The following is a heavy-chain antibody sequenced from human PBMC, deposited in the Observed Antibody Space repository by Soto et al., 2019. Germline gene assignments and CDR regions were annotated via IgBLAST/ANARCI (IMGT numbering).Heavy chain of an antibody. CDR3: ARDSYSSSFDRFDY. V-gene: IGHV1-18*04. D-gene: IGHD6-13*01. CDR1: GYSFKSSG. J-gene: IGHJ4*02. Sequence: ASSPVSCKSSGYSFKSSGIIWVRQAPGQGLEWMGWISAYNGNTNYAQKLQGRVTMTTDTSTSTAYMELRSLRSDDTAVYYCARDSYSSSFDRFDYWGQGTLVIV. CDR2: ISAYNGNT.